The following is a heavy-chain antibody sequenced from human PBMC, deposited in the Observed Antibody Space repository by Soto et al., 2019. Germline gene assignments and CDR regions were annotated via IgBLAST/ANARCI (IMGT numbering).Heavy chain of an antibody. CDR1: GGSVSSGSYY. V-gene: IGHV4-61*01. Sequence: PSETLSLTCTVSGGSVSSGSYYWSWIRQPPGKGLEWIGYIYYSGSTNYNPSLKSRVTISVDTSKNQFSLKLSSVTAADTAVYYCASVIVAGGRFDAFDIWGQGTMVTVSS. CDR3: ASVIVAGGRFDAFDI. CDR2: IYYSGST. D-gene: IGHD3-22*01. J-gene: IGHJ3*02.